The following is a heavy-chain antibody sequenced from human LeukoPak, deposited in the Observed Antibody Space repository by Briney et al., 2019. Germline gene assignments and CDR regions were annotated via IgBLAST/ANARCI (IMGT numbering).Heavy chain of an antibody. Sequence: PGGSLRLSCAVSGFTFSGYDMSWVRQAPGKGLEWVSYTMKSRFTISRDNVKNSLYLQMNSLRAEDTAVYYCARLRYYGMDVWGQGTTVTVSS. CDR1: GFTFSGYD. J-gene: IGHJ6*02. CDR3: ARLRYYGMDV. V-gene: IGHV3-69-1*01.